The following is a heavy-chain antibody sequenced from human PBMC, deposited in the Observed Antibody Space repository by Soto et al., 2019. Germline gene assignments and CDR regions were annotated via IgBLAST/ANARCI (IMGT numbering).Heavy chain of an antibody. J-gene: IGHJ5*01. CDR3: ARGGERGNSGYDFGGAGNWFDP. D-gene: IGHD5-12*01. CDR1: GGSISSYY. V-gene: IGHV4-59*01. Sequence: QVQLQESGPGLVKPSETLSLTCTVSGGSISSYYWSWIRQPPGKGLEWIGYIYYSGSTNYNPSLKSRVTITVSTSKNQFSPKLSPVTAADTAGEYCARGGERGNSGYDFGGAGNWFDPRGQGTLVTVSS. CDR2: IYYSGST.